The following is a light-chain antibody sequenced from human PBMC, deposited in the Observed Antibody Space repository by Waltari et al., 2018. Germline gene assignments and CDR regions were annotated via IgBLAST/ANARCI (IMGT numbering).Light chain of an antibody. V-gene: IGKV1-39*01. J-gene: IGKJ1*01. CDR3: QQTYNILRT. CDR2: AAS. CDR1: QRISSF. Sequence: DLQTTPSPSSPSASVGDRVPITCRASQRISSFLNWYQQKPGKAPKLLIYAASSLESGVPSRFSGSGFGTDFTLTINGLQPEDYAAYYCQQTYNILRTFGQGTKVNVK.